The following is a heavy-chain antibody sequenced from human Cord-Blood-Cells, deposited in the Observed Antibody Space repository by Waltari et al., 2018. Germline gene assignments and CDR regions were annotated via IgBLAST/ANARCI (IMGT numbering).Heavy chain of an antibody. Sequence: QVQLVQSGAEVKRPGASVTVSCKASGYKFTSSAMHWVRQAPGRRLGWMGWSKAGHGNATYSLTSQGRVTITRDTAASTACMELSSLRSEYTAVYYCARKWYSMVRGVIMAYWYFDLWRLGTLVTVSS. V-gene: IGHV1-3*01. CDR2: SKAGHGNA. CDR1: GYKFTSSA. J-gene: IGHJ2*01. D-gene: IGHD3-10*01. CDR3: ARKWYSMVRGVIMAYWYFDL.